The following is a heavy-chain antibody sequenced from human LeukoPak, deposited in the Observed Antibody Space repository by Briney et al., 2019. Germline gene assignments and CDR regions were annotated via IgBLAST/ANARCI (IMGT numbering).Heavy chain of an antibody. CDR2: IKQDGNEK. J-gene: IGHJ3*02. CDR3: ARPGPDAFDI. CDR1: GFRFNTYW. Sequence: GGSLRLSCAAAGFRFNTYWMSWVRQAPGKVLEWVANIKQDGNEKYYANSVKGRFTISRDNGKISLDLQMNSLRAEDTAVYYCARPGPDAFDIWGQGTMVTVSS. V-gene: IGHV3-7*01.